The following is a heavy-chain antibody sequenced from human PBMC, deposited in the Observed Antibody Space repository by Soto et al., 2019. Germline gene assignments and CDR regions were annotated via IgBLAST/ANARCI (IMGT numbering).Heavy chain of an antibody. Sequence: SETLSLTCTVSGGSISSYYWSWIRQPPGKGLEWIGYIYYSGSTNYNPSLKSRVTISVDTSKNQFSFKLSSVTAADTAVYYCARHSGRYYDSSGYYYAEYFQHWGQGTLVTVSS. J-gene: IGHJ1*01. D-gene: IGHD3-22*01. V-gene: IGHV4-59*08. CDR1: GGSISSYY. CDR2: IYYSGST. CDR3: ARHSGRYYDSSGYYYAEYFQH.